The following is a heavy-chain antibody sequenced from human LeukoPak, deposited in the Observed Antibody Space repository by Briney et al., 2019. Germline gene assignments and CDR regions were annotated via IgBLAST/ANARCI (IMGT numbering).Heavy chain of an antibody. CDR3: ARNPAGIGDY. V-gene: IGHV3-23*01. CDR2: ISGSGDNT. Sequence: PGGSLRLSCAASGFTFSSYAMRWVRQAPGKGLEWVSAISGSGDNTYYADSVKGRFTISRDNSKNTLYLQMNSLRGEDTAVYYCARNPAGIGDYWGQGTLVTVSS. J-gene: IGHJ4*02. D-gene: IGHD1-26*01. CDR1: GFTFSSYA.